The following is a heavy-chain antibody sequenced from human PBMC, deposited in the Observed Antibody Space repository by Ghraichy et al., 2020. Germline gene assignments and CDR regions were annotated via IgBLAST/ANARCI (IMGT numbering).Heavy chain of an antibody. J-gene: IGHJ4*02. V-gene: IGHV3-9*01. Sequence: GGSLRLSCAASGFTFDDYAMHWVRQAPGKGLEWVSGISWNSGSIGYADSVKGRFTISRDNAKNSLYLQMNSLRAEDTALYYCAKEYGSGSRYGRLYYFDYWGQGTLVTVSS. CDR2: ISWNSGSI. CDR1: GFTFDDYA. D-gene: IGHD3-10*01. CDR3: AKEYGSGSRYGRLYYFDY.